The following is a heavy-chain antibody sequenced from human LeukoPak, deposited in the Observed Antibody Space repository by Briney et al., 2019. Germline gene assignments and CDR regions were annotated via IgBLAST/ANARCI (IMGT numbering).Heavy chain of an antibody. D-gene: IGHD3-22*01. V-gene: IGHV4-39*01. CDR1: GGSISSSSDY. J-gene: IGHJ3*02. CDR2: MYYSGST. Sequence: PSETLSLTCTVSGGSISSSSDYWGWIRQPPGKGLEWIGRMYYSGSTYYNPSLKSRFTISVDTSKNPFSLKLSSVTAADTAVYYCARPKGGAMIVGDAFDIWGQGTMVTVSS. CDR3: ARPKGGAMIVGDAFDI.